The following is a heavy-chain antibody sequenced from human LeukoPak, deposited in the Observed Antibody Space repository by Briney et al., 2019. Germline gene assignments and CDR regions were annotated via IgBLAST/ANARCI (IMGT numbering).Heavy chain of an antibody. V-gene: IGHV1-69*13. J-gene: IGHJ4*02. D-gene: IGHD3-3*01. CDR2: IIPIFGTA. CDR3: ARDRDFWSGYYFDY. CDR1: GGTFSSYA. Sequence: SVKVSCKASGGTFSSYAIRWVRQAPGQGLEWMGGIIPIFGTANYAQKFQGRVTITADESTSTAYMELCSLRSEDTAVYYCARDRDFWSGYYFDYWGQGTLVTVS.